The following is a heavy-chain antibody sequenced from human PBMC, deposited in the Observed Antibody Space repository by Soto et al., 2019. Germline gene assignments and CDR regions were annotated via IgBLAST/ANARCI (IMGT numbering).Heavy chain of an antibody. D-gene: IGHD4-17*01. CDR3: ARARSMTTVTTLYFDL. Sequence: QVQLQESGPGLVKPSQTLSLTCTVSGGSISSGGYYWSWIRQHPGKGLEWIGYIHYSGSTYYNPSLNSRVTISVDTSKNQFSLKLSSVTAADTAVYYCARARSMTTVTTLYFDLWGRGTLVTVSS. V-gene: IGHV4-31*03. CDR1: GGSISSGGYY. J-gene: IGHJ2*01. CDR2: IHYSGST.